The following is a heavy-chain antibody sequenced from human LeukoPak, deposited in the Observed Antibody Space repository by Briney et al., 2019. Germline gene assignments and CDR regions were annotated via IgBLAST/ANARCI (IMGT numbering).Heavy chain of an antibody. J-gene: IGHJ1*01. CDR1: GYTFINYY. CDR2: INPSGGST. CDR3: ARDESTSILWW. Sequence: ASVKVSCKASGYTFINYYMHWVRQAPGQGLEWMGIINPSGGSTSYAQKFQGRVTMTRDTSTSTVYMELSSLRSEDTAVYYCARDESTSILWWWGQGTLVTVPS. V-gene: IGHV1-46*01. D-gene: IGHD2-21*01.